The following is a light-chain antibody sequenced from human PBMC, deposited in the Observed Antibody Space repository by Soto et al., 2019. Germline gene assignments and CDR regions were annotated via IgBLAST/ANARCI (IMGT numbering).Light chain of an antibody. Sequence: EVGLTQSAGTLSLSPGERATLSCRASQSVSSSSLAWYQQKPGQAPRLLIYGASSRATGIPDRFSGGGSGTDFTLTISRLEPEDFAVYYCQQYGASPPTTFGQGTKV. V-gene: IGKV3-20*01. CDR2: GAS. CDR3: QQYGASPPTT. CDR1: QSVSSSS. J-gene: IGKJ1*01.